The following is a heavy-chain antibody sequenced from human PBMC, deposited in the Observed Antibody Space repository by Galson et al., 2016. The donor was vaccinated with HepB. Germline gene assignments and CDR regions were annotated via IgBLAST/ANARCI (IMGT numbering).Heavy chain of an antibody. CDR1: GISFRRFV. CDR2: ISETGSDP. CDR3: SSPPTY. V-gene: IGHV3-23*01. Sequence: SLRLSCAASGISFRRFVMSWVRQAPGKGPEWVSGISETGSDPYYTDSVKGRFTVSRDNSKNTVYLQLNSLRGYDTALYYCSSPPTYWGQGTLVTVSS. J-gene: IGHJ1*01.